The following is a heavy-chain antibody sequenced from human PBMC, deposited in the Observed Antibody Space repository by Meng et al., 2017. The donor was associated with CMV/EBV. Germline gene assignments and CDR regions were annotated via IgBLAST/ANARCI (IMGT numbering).Heavy chain of an antibody. CDR3: ARDRNWFDP. CDR2: IIPILGIA. J-gene: IGHJ5*02. CDR1: GGTFSSYT. Sequence: KVSCKASGGTFSSYTISWVRQAPGQGLEWMGRIIPILGIANYAQKFQGRATITADKSTSTAYMELSSPRSEDTAVYYCARDRNWFDPWGQGTLVTVSS. V-gene: IGHV1-69*04.